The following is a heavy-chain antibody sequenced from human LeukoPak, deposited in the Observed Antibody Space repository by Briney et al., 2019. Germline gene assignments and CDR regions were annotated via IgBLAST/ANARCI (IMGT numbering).Heavy chain of an antibody. Sequence: GGSLRLSCAASGNYWMHWVRQRPGEGLVWVSHISTDGSRTNYADSVKGRFTTSRDNTKNTVYLQMSSLRAEDTAVYYCSPGFTFDVWGQGTMVTVSS. V-gene: IGHV3-74*01. J-gene: IGHJ3*01. CDR3: SPGFTFDV. D-gene: IGHD2-15*01. CDR2: ISTDGSRT. CDR1: GNYW.